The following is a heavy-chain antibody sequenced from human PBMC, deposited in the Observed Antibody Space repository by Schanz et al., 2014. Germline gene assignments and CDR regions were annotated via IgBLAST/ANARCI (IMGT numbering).Heavy chain of an antibody. D-gene: IGHD3-3*01. Sequence: EVQLVESGGGLVQPGRSLRLSCAASGFTFDDYAMHWVRQAPGKGLEYVSGISWNSGTAVYADSVKGRFTISRDNAKNSLDLQMNSVRAEDTALYYCARDRNLRDFWSGYRGGAFDIWGQGTMVTVSS. CDR2: ISWNSGTA. J-gene: IGHJ3*02. CDR1: GFTFDDYA. CDR3: ARDRNLRDFWSGYRGGAFDI. V-gene: IGHV3-9*01.